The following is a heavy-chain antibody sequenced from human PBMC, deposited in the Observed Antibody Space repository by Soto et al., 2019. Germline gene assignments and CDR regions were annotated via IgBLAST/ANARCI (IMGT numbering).Heavy chain of an antibody. D-gene: IGHD5-12*01. CDR3: ARFPRGGYEAYYYYYMDV. CDR2: ISSSGSTI. CDR1: GFTFSDYY. V-gene: IGHV3-11*01. Sequence: QVQLVESGGGLVKPGGSLRLSCAASGFTFSDYYMSWIRQAPGKGLEWDSYISSSGSTIYYADSVKGRFTISRDNAKNSLYLQMISLRAEDTAVYYCARFPRGGYEAYYYYYMDVWGKGTTVTVSS. J-gene: IGHJ6*03.